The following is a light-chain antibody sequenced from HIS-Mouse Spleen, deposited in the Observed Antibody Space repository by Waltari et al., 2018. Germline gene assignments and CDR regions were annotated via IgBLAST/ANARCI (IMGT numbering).Light chain of an antibody. Sequence: DIVMTQSPDSLAVSLGGRATINCKSSQSVLYSSNNKNAYAGYQQKPGQPPKLLIYWASTRESVFPDRFSGSGSGTDFTLTISSLQAEDVAVYYCQQYYSTSLTFGGGTKVEIK. CDR1: QSVLYSSNNKNA. CDR2: WAS. J-gene: IGKJ4*01. CDR3: QQYYSTSLT. V-gene: IGKV4-1*01.